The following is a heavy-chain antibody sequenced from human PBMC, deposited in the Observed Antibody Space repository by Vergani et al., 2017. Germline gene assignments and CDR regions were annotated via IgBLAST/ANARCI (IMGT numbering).Heavy chain of an antibody. CDR2: IIPIFGTA. CDR3: ARGGVPMVVVPAARRYFDL. D-gene: IGHD2-2*01. V-gene: IGHV1-69*01. CDR1: GGTFSSYA. J-gene: IGHJ2*01. Sequence: QVQLVQSGAEVKKPGSSVKVSCKASGGTFSSYAISWVRQAPGQGLEWMGGIIPIFGTANYAQKFQGRVTITADESTSTAYMELSSLRSEDTAVYYCARGGVPMVVVPAARRYFDLWGRGTLVTVSS.